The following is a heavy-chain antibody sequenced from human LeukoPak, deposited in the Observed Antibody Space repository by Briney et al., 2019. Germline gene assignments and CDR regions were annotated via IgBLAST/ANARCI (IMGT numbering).Heavy chain of an antibody. J-gene: IGHJ4*02. V-gene: IGHV3-23*01. D-gene: IGHD5-18*01. CDR2: ISGSGGST. Sequence: GESLRLSCAASGFTFSSYAMSWVRQAPGKGLEWVSAISGSGGSTYYADSVKGRFTISRGNFKNTLYLQMNSLRAEDTAVYYCAKDKYGYSYGYPPDYWGQGTLVTVSS. CDR3: AKDKYGYSYGYPPDY. CDR1: GFTFSSYA.